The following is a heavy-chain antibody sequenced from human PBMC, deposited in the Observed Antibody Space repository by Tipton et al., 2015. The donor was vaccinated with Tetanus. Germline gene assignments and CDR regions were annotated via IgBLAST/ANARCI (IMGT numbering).Heavy chain of an antibody. Sequence: TLSLTCTVSGGFSSGDYYWNWVRQNPGKGLEWLGYIFSGGTTFYSPSLNGRVSMSLDTSKNLFALRLASVTAADTAVYYCARDRHPYRISGAFRGNDALDIWGPGALVTVSS. V-gene: IGHV4-31*03. D-gene: IGHD1-26*01. CDR2: IFSGGTT. CDR3: ARDRHPYRISGAFRGNDALDI. CDR1: GGFSSGDYY. J-gene: IGHJ3*02.